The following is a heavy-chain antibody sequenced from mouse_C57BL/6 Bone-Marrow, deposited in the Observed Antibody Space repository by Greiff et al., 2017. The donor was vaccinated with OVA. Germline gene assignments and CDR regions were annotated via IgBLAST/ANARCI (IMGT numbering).Heavy chain of an antibody. Sequence: EVKLMESGAELVRPGASVKLSCTASGFNIKDDYMHWVKQRPEQGLEWIGWIDPENGDTEYASKFQGKATITADTSSNTAYLQLISLTSEDTAFYYCTTGDYYYGSSWYFDVWGTGTTVTVSS. V-gene: IGHV14-4*01. CDR1: GFNIKDDY. D-gene: IGHD1-1*01. CDR3: TTGDYYYGSSWYFDV. J-gene: IGHJ1*03. CDR2: IDPENGDT.